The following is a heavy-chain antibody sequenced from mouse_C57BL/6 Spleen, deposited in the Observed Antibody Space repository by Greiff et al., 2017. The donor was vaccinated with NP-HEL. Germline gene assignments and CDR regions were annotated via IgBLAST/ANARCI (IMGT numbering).Heavy chain of an antibody. CDR3: ANYGSSYDYFDY. CDR1: GYTFTSYG. V-gene: IGHV1-81*01. Sequence: VKVVESGAELARPGASVKLSCKASGYTFTSYGISWVKQRTGQGLEWIGEIYPRSGNTYYNEKFKGKATLTADKSSSTAYMELRSLTSEDSAVYFCANYGSSYDYFDYWGQGTTLTVSS. D-gene: IGHD1-1*01. J-gene: IGHJ2*01. CDR2: IYPRSGNT.